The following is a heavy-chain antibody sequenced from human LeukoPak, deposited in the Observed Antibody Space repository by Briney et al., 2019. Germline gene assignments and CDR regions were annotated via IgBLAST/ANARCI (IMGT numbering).Heavy chain of an antibody. Sequence: PGGSLRLSCVASGFTFKNYVMNWVRQAPGRGLEWLATIYGSGVSISYADSVKGRFTISRDNSNNTLYLQMNSLRAEDTAMYYCAKDLGRALPAEAYWGQGILVTVSS. CDR3: AKDLGRALPAEAY. D-gene: IGHD3-10*01. CDR2: IYGSGVSI. J-gene: IGHJ4*02. V-gene: IGHV3-23*01. CDR1: GFTFKNYV.